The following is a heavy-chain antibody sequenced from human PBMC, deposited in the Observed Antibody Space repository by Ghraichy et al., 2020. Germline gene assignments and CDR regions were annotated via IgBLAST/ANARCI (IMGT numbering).Heavy chain of an antibody. Sequence: SETLSLTCAVYGGSFSGYYWSWIRQPPGKGLEWIGEINHSGSTNYNPSLKSRVTISVDTSKNQFSLKLSSVTAADTAVYYCARMERYYYYGMDVWGQGTTVTVSS. CDR1: GGSFSGYY. D-gene: IGHD1-1*01. J-gene: IGHJ6*02. CDR2: INHSGST. V-gene: IGHV4-34*01. CDR3: ARMERYYYYGMDV.